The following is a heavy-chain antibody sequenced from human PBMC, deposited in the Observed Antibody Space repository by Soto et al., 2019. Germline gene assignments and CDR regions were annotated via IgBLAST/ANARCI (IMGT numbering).Heavy chain of an antibody. D-gene: IGHD3-16*01. CDR1: GASISSGTHS. V-gene: IGHV4-30-2*02. J-gene: IGHJ4*02. CDR2: IYHTGTA. CDR3: ARTWGSTNAY. Sequence: SETLSLTCAVSGASISSGTHSWSWIRQPPGKGLEWSGYIYHTGTAYYNPSLKSRVIISVDGSKNQFSLKLSSVTAADTAVYYCARTWGSTNAYWGRGTLVTV.